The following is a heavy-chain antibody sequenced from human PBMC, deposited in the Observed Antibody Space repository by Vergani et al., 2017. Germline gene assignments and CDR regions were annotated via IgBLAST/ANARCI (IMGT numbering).Heavy chain of an antibody. CDR3: ARLSYDLTPYLQGGYAC. D-gene: IGHD2-2*01. Sequence: QVQLVESGGGVVQPGTSLRLSCAASGFTFSSYAMHWVRQAPGKGLEWVAVISYDGSNKYYADSVKGRFTISRDNSKNTLYLQMNSLRAEDTAVYYCARLSYDLTPYLQGGYACGAQGPLVSVSS. J-gene: IGHJ4*02. CDR1: GFTFSSYA. CDR2: ISYDGSNK. V-gene: IGHV3-30-3*01.